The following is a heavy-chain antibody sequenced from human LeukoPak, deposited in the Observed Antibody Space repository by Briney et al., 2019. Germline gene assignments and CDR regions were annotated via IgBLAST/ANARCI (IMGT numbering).Heavy chain of an antibody. D-gene: IGHD6-19*01. CDR3: ARGSVVGFADYFDS. V-gene: IGHV1-46*01. CDR1: GYTFTSYY. CDR2: INPSGGST. J-gene: IGHJ4*02. Sequence: GASVKVSCKASGYTFTSYYIHWVRQAPGQGLQWMGVINPSGGSTSHAQNFQGRVTMTRDMSTSTVSMELSSLRSEDTAMYYCARGSVVGFADYFDSWGGGTLVTVSS.